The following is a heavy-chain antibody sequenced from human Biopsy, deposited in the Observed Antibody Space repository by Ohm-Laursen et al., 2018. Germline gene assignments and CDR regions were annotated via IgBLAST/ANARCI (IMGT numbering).Heavy chain of an antibody. D-gene: IGHD3-10*01. V-gene: IGHV1-2*02. CDR2: INPNSGVT. CDR3: ARDPRYGYGSYFDY. CDR1: GYTFTGYY. J-gene: IGHJ4*02. Sequence: VSSVKVSCKASGYTFTGYYMHWVRQAPGQGLEWMGWINPNSGVTNYAQRFQGRVTMTRDTSISTAYMELSRLRSDDTAVYYCARDPRYGYGSYFDYWGQGTLVAVSS.